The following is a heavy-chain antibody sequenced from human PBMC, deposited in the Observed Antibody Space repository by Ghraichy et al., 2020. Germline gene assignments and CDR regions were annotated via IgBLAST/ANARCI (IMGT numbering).Heavy chain of an antibody. CDR3: ARDRGSGWSFIDN. D-gene: IGHD6-19*01. V-gene: IGHV3-30*04. J-gene: IGHJ4*02. CDR1: GFFFSSDA. CDR2: TLYDGTNN. Sequence: GGSLRLSCAASGFFFSSDAMNWVRQAPGKGLEWVAVTLYDGTNNYYADSVQGRFTISIDNSRNTLYLQMNSLRAEDTAVYLCARDRGSGWSFIDNWGQGTLVTVSS.